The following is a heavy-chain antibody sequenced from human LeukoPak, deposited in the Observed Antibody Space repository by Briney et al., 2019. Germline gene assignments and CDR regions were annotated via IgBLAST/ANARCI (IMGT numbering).Heavy chain of an antibody. CDR3: ARGRSDFWSGYGHYMDV. D-gene: IGHD3-3*01. V-gene: IGHV4-34*01. CDR1: GGSFSGYY. CDR2: INHSGST. Sequence: PSETLSLTCAVYGGSFSGYYWSWIRQPPGKGLEWIGEINHSGSTNYNPSLKSRVTISVDTSKNQFSLKLSSVTAADTAVYYCARGRSDFWSGYGHYMDVWGKGTTVTVSS. J-gene: IGHJ6*03.